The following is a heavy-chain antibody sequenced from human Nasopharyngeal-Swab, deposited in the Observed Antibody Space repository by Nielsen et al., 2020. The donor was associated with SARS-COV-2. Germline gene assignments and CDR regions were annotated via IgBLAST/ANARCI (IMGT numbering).Heavy chain of an antibody. CDR1: GGSFRDYF. CDR2: IDHSGRT. J-gene: IGHJ6*04. D-gene: IGHD3-3*01. Sequence: SETLSLTCAVYGGSFRDYFWTWIRQPPGKGLEWIAEIDHSGRTNYNPSLKSRFTVSVDTSKNQFSLKVSSVTAADTAIYYCARGFSTATTFVDVWAKGPWSPSPQ. V-gene: IGHV4-34*01. CDR3: ARGFSTATTFVDV.